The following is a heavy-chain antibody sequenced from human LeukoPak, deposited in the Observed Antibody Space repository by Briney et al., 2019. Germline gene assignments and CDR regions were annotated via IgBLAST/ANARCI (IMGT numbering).Heavy chain of an antibody. CDR1: GFTFSSYS. D-gene: IGHD3-9*01. J-gene: IGHJ4*02. Sequence: GGSLRLSCAASGFTFSSYSMNWVRQAPGKGLEWVSSISSSSSYIYYADSVKGRFTISRDNAKSSLYLQMNSLRAEDTAVYYCARGDSIRYFDSYFDYWGQGTLVTVSS. CDR2: ISSSSSYI. CDR3: ARGDSIRYFDSYFDY. V-gene: IGHV3-21*01.